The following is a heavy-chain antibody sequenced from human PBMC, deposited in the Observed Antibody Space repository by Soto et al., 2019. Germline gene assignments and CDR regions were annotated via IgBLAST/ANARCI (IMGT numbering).Heavy chain of an antibody. Sequence: QVQLVQSGSEVKKPGSSVKVSCKVSGGTFSSYIITWVRQAPGQGLEWMGRIIPILGTVDYAQRFQGRVTITADTATNPAYMSLSSLGSSDTAVYYCATGGGGNWFDPWGHGTLVTVSS. CDR2: IIPILGTV. CDR1: GGTFSSYI. CDR3: ATGGGGNWFDP. D-gene: IGHD3-10*01. V-gene: IGHV1-69*08. J-gene: IGHJ5*02.